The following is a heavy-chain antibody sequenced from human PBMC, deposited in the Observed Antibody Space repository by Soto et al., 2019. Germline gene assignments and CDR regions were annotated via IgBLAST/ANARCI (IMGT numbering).Heavy chain of an antibody. V-gene: IGHV1-69*06. Sequence: QVQLVQSGAEVKKPGSSVKVSCKASGGTFSSYAISWVRQAPGQGLEWMGGIIPIFGTANYAQKFQGRVTITADKSTGTAYMGLSRLRSEDTAVYYCARDRRGWELRAGPFDYWGQGTLVPVSS. D-gene: IGHD1-26*01. CDR1: GGTFSSYA. J-gene: IGHJ4*02. CDR2: IIPIFGTA. CDR3: ARDRRGWELRAGPFDY.